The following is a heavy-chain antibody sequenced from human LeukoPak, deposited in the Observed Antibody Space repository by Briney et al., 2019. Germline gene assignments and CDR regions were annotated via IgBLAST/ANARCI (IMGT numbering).Heavy chain of an antibody. Sequence: PGGSLRLSCAASGFTFSSYWMSWVRQAPGKGLEWVANIKQDGSEKYYVDSVKGRFTISRDNTKNSLYLQMNSLRAEETAVYYCARAYDSSGYYYYYYMDVWGKGTTVTVSS. CDR1: GFTFSSYW. J-gene: IGHJ6*03. D-gene: IGHD3-22*01. CDR2: IKQDGSEK. V-gene: IGHV3-7*01. CDR3: ARAYDSSGYYYYYYMDV.